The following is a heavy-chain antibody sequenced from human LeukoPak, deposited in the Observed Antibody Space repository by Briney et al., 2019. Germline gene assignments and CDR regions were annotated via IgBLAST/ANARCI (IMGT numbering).Heavy chain of an antibody. J-gene: IGHJ6*03. D-gene: IGHD6-6*01. CDR1: GGSISSSSYY. CDR3: ARHRKSARNYLYYYMDV. V-gene: IGHV4-39*01. CDR2: IYYSGST. Sequence: SETLSLTCTVSGGSISSSSYYWGWIRQPPGKGLEWIGSIYYSGSTYYNPSLKSRVTISVDTSKNQFSLKLSSVTAADTALYYCARHRKSARNYLYYYMDVWGKGTTVTVSS.